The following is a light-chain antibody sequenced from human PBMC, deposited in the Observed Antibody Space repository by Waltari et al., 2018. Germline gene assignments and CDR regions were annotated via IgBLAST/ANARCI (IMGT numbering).Light chain of an antibody. V-gene: IGLV2-23*01. J-gene: IGLJ2*01. CDR2: EGS. Sequence: QSALTQPASVSGSPGQSLTISCTVTSSDGGSYNLVSWYQQHPGKAPKLMIYEGSKRPSGVSNRFSGSKSGNTASLTISGLQAEDEADYYCCSYAGSSTYVVFGGGTKLTVL. CDR3: CSYAGSSTYVV. CDR1: SSDGGSYNL.